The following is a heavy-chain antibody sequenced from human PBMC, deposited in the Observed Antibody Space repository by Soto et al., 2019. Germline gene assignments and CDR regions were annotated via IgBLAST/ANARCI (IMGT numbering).Heavy chain of an antibody. V-gene: IGHV3-30*18. CDR2: ISYDGSNK. D-gene: IGHD3-10*01. CDR3: AKDSGSGSYYNPDNWYFDL. Sequence: QVQVVESGGGVVQPGRSLRLSCAASGFTFSSYGMHWVRQAPGKGLEWVTVISYDGSNKDYGDSVKGRFTISRDNSKNPLYLQMNSLRTEDTAVYYCAKDSGSGSYYNPDNWYFDLWGRGTLVTVSS. CDR1: GFTFSSYG. J-gene: IGHJ2*01.